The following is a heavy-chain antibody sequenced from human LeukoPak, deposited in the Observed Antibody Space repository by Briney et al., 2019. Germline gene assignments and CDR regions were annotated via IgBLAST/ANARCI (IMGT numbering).Heavy chain of an antibody. CDR2: ISSRSSTI. J-gene: IGHJ4*02. CDR1: GFTFSSYW. D-gene: IGHD5-24*01. Sequence: GGSLRLSCAASGFTFSSYWMSWVRQAPGKGLEWVSYISSRSSTIYYADSVKGRFTISRDNAKNSLYLQLNSLRAEDTAVYYCARAGWLQPLDYWGQGTLVTVSS. V-gene: IGHV3-48*04. CDR3: ARAGWLQPLDY.